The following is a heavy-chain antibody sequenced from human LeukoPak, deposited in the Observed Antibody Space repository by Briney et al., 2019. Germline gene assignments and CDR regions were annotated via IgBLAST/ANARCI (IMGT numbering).Heavy chain of an antibody. CDR2: ISSSSSYT. CDR1: GFTFSDYY. CDR3: GRDRYYGSDGRFNYFDY. J-gene: IGHJ4*02. D-gene: IGHD3-10*01. Sequence: PGGSLRLSCAASGFTFSDYYMSWIRQAPGKGLEWVSYISSSSSYTNYADSVKGRFTISRDNAKNSLYLQMNSLRAEDTAMYYCGRDRYYGSDGRFNYFDYWGQGTPLTVSS. V-gene: IGHV3-11*06.